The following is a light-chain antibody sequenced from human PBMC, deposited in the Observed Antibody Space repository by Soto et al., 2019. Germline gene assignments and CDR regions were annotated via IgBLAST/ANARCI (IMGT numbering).Light chain of an antibody. CDR3: KKLNSPTT. V-gene: IGKV1-39*01. J-gene: IGKJ5*01. CDR1: QSISEY. CDR2: AAS. Sequence: EIQMTHSPSYLSAPAGDTVPFTCRASQSISEYLNWYQQKPGKAPRLLIYAASNLDNGVPSRFSGSGSGTTFTLTIRSLQPEDFATYYCKKLNSPTTFGQGTQLEIK.